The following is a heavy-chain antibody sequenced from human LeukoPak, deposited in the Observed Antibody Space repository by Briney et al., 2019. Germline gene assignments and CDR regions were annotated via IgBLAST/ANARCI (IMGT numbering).Heavy chain of an antibody. CDR3: ARDRSYGSFNY. D-gene: IGHD5-18*01. CDR1: GFTFSSFV. Sequence: PGGSLRLSCAASGFTFSSFVMNWVRQAPGKGLEWVSYICSSGSTIYYADSVKGRFTISRDNAKNSLYLQMSSLRAEDTAVYYGARDRSYGSFNYWGQGTLVTVSS. J-gene: IGHJ4*02. V-gene: IGHV3-48*03. CDR2: ICSSGSTI.